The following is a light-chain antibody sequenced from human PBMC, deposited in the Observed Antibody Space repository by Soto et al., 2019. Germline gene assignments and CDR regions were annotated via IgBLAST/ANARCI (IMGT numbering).Light chain of an antibody. CDR2: AAS. V-gene: IGKV1-9*01. Sequence: DIQLTQSPSXLSASVGDRVAITCRASQGVSRYVAWYQQKPGKPPELLIYAASTLQSGVPPRFSGSASGTEFTLTIDSLQPEDFATYYCQQINNYPFTFGGGTKVDIK. CDR3: QQINNYPFT. J-gene: IGKJ4*01. CDR1: QGVSRY.